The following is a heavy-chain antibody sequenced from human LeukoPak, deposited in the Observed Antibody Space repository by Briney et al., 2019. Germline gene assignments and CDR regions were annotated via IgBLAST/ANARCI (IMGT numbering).Heavy chain of an antibody. CDR3: ARGDSGAFDI. D-gene: IGHD2-15*01. CDR2: INQRRNT. CDR1: GGSFSGYS. J-gene: IGHJ3*02. V-gene: IGHV4-34*01. Sequence: SETLSLTCVVYGGSFSGYSWSWIRQPPGKGLEWIGEINQRRNTNYNPSLKSRVTISIDTSKNQFSLKLSSVTAADTAVYYCARGDSGAFDIWGQGTMVTVSS.